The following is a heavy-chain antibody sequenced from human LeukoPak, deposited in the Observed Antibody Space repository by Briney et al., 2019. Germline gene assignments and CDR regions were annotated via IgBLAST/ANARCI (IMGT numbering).Heavy chain of an antibody. D-gene: IGHD1-26*01. CDR1: GYSLTGYY. CDR2: INPNSGDT. V-gene: IGHV1-2*02. Sequence: SVTVSCKASGYSLTGYYIHWLRQAPSQGLKWMGWINPNSGDTNYAQKFQGRVSMTRDTSISTAYMDLSGLRSDDTALYYCARGLGWDSGTYLGAWGQGTLVTVSS. CDR3: ARGLGWDSGTYLGA. J-gene: IGHJ5*02.